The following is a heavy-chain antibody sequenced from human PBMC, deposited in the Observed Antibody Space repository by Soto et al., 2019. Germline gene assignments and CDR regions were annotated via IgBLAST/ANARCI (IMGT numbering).Heavy chain of an antibody. CDR1: GGSISSGGYY. D-gene: IGHD1-26*01. V-gene: IGHV4-31*03. Sequence: SETLSLTCTVCGGSISSGGYYWSWIRQHPXKGLEWIGYIYYSGSTYYNPSLKSRVTISVDTSKNQFSLKLSSVTAADTAVYCCARSPPGMRRGGNYLDYWGQGTLVTVSS. CDR2: IYYSGST. J-gene: IGHJ4*02. CDR3: ARSPPGMRRGGNYLDY.